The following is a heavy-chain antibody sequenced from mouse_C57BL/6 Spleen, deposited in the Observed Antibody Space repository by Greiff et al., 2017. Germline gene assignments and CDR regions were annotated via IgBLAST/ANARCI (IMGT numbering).Heavy chain of an antibody. J-gene: IGHJ3*01. Sequence: QVQLQQSGPELVKPGASVKISCKASGYAFSSSCMNWVKQRPGKGLEWIGRIYPGDGDTNYNGKFKGKATLTADNSSNTAYMHISILASEDSAVYCCARGGVLGDWGQGTLVTVSA. CDR1: GYAFSSSC. CDR2: IYPGDGDT. CDR3: ARGGVLGD. D-gene: IGHD1-1*01. V-gene: IGHV1-82*01.